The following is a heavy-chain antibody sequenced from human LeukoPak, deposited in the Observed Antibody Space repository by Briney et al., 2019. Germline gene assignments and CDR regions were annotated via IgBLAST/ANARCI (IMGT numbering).Heavy chain of an antibody. CDR3: ARALYSGSYHFDY. J-gene: IGHJ4*02. CDR2: IYSGGST. D-gene: IGHD1-26*01. V-gene: IGHV3-53*01. CDR1: GFTFSYYS. Sequence: GGSLRLSCAASGFTFSYYSMNWVRQAPGKGLEWVSVIYSGGSTYYADSVKGRFTISRDNSKNTLYLQMNSLRAEDTAVYYCARALYSGSYHFDYWGQGTLVTVSS.